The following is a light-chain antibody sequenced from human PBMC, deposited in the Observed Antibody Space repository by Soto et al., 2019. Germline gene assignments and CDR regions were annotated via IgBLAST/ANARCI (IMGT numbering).Light chain of an antibody. Sequence: QSVLTQPPSVSAAPGQKVTISCSASTPNIGDNYVSWYQQLPGTAPKHLIYDNNKRPSGIPDRFSGSKSGTSATLDITGLQTRDEADYYCGAWDSSLSGVIFGGGTKLTVL. V-gene: IGLV1-51*01. CDR3: GAWDSSLSGVI. CDR2: DNN. J-gene: IGLJ2*01. CDR1: TPNIGDNY.